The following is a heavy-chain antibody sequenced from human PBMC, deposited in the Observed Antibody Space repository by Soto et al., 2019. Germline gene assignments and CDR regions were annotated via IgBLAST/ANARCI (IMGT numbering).Heavy chain of an antibody. D-gene: IGHD1-1*01. Sequence: GASVKVSCKASGTTFTSFGFAWVRQAPGHGLEWVGWISANNRETDYAEKFQGRVTLTTDTSTSTAYLELSSLRSDDTAVYYCAREIVTTGEYYFDSWGLGTLVTVSS. CDR3: AREIVTTGEYYFDS. V-gene: IGHV1-18*01. CDR2: ISANNRET. J-gene: IGHJ4*02. CDR1: GTTFTSFG.